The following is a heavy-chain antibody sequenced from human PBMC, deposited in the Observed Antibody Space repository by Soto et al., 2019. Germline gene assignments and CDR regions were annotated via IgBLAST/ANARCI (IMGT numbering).Heavy chain of an antibody. Sequence: HPGGSLRLSCAASGFTFSSYAMSWVRQAPGKGLEWVSATTGSGYTTYYADSVKGRFTISRDNSKNTLFLQMNSLRPEDTALYYCAKAPRSSPDAFDIWGQGTMVTVSS. CDR1: GFTFSSYA. CDR2: TTGSGYTT. J-gene: IGHJ3*02. CDR3: AKAPRSSPDAFDI. V-gene: IGHV3-23*01. D-gene: IGHD2-2*01.